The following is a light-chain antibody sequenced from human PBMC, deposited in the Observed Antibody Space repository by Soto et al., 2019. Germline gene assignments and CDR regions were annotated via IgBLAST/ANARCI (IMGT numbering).Light chain of an antibody. J-gene: IGKJ2*01. CDR3: QQYCSSPPYT. V-gene: IGKV3-20*01. Sequence: EVVLTQSPGTLSLSPGERATLSCRASQSVTNKYLAWYQQKPGQAPRLLIFGSSDRATGIPDRFSGSGSGTYFTLTISRLEPEDFAVYYCQQYCSSPPYTFGQGTKLEI. CDR2: GSS. CDR1: QSVTNKY.